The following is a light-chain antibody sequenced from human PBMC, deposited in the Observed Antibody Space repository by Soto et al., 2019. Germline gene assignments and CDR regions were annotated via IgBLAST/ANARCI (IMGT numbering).Light chain of an antibody. J-gene: IGLJ1*01. CDR3: AAWDDRLSGYG. Sequence: QSVLTQPPSVSAAPGQTVTISCSGSSSNIGNNYVSWYQQLPGTAPKLLIYDNNKRPSGVPDRFSGSKSGTSASLAISGLRSEDEADYYCAAWDDRLSGYGFGGGTKLTVL. V-gene: IGLV1-51*01. CDR1: SSNIGNNY. CDR2: DNN.